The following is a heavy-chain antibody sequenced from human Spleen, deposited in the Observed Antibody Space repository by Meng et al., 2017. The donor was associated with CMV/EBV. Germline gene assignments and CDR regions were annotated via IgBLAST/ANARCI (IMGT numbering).Heavy chain of an antibody. CDR3: TTDPGPYYDFWSGYYLVDY. Sequence: NAWMSWVRQDPGKGLEWVGRIKSKTDGGTTDYAAPVKGRFTISRDDSKNTLYLQMNSLKTEDTAVYYCTTDPGPYYDFWSGYYLVDYWGQGTLVTVSS. J-gene: IGHJ4*02. D-gene: IGHD3-3*01. CDR2: IKSKTDGGTT. CDR1: NAW. V-gene: IGHV3-15*01.